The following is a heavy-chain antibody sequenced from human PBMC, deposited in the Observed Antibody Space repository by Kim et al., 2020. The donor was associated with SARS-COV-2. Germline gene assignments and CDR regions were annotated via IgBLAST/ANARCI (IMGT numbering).Heavy chain of an antibody. CDR3: ERGYRATGYYYGMDV. Sequence: PSLKSRVTISVDTSKNQFSLKLSSVTAADTAVYYCERGYRATGYYYGMDVWGQGTTVTVSS. J-gene: IGHJ6*02. D-gene: IGHD5-18*01. V-gene: IGHV4-39*01.